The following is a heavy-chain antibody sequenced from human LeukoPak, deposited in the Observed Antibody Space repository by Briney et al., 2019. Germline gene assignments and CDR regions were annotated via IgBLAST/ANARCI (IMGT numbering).Heavy chain of an antibody. CDR1: GGTFSSYA. CDR3: ARVYTSGWELRP. V-gene: IGHV1-69*13. D-gene: IGHD6-19*01. Sequence: APVKVSCKASGGTFSSYAISWVRQAPGQGLEWMGGIIPIFGTANYAQKFQGRVTITADESTSTAYMELSSLRAEDTAMYYCARVYTSGWELRPWGQGTLVTVSS. CDR2: IIPIFGTA. J-gene: IGHJ5*02.